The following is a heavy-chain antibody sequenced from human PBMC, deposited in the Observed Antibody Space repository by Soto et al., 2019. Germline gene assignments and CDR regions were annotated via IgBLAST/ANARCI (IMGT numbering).Heavy chain of an antibody. CDR1: GYGFSGYW. CDR3: ERLTGFSSDRNIHFDY. V-gene: IGHV5-51*01. CDR2: IYPGDSNT. Sequence: GESLKISCKASGYGFSGYWIGWVRQMPGKGLEWMGIIYPGDSNTKYSPSFQGQVTMSADKSISTAYLQLSSLKASDTAMYYCERLTGFSSDRNIHFDYCGQRTLVSVSS. J-gene: IGHJ4*02. D-gene: IGHD3-16*02.